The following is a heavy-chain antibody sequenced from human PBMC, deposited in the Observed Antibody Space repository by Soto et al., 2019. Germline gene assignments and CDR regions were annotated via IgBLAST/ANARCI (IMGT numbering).Heavy chain of an antibody. Sequence: QVQLEQSGPGLGKPSQTLSLTCKISGGSISSLNDYWSWIRQSPGEGLECIGYIFDSGIAHYNPSLKGRVRKSGDTSHSQFSLTIQSVAVADTAVYYCAREVSWTGAFDHWGQGILVTVYS. V-gene: IGHV4-31*02. CDR1: GGSISSLNDY. CDR2: IFDSGIA. D-gene: IGHD2-8*02. CDR3: AREVSWTGAFDH. J-gene: IGHJ5*02.